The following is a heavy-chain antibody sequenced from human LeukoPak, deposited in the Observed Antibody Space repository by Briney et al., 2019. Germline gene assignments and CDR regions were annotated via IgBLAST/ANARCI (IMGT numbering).Heavy chain of an antibody. CDR1: GYSISSGYF. D-gene: IGHD6-19*01. CDR3: ARDRRAVAGPSFDY. CDR2: ICHSGST. V-gene: IGHV4-38-2*02. Sequence: SETLSLTCTVSGYSISSGYFWGWIRQPPGKGLEWIGSICHSGSTYYNPSLKSRVTISEDTSKNQFSLKLSSVTAADTAVYYCARDRRAVAGPSFDYWGQGTLVTVSS. J-gene: IGHJ4*02.